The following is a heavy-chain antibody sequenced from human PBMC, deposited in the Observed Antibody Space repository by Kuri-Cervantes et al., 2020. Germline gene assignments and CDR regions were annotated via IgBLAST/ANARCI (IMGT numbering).Heavy chain of an antibody. Sequence: ASVKVSCKASGYTFTSYAMHWVRQAPGQRLEWMGWSNAGNGNTKYSQEFQGRVTITRDTSASTAYMELSSLRAEDTAVYYCAGASSGYYGWFAPWGQGTLVTVSS. D-gene: IGHD3-22*01. CDR3: AGASSGYYGWFAP. CDR2: SNAGNGNT. J-gene: IGHJ5*02. V-gene: IGHV1-3*02. CDR1: GYTFTSYA.